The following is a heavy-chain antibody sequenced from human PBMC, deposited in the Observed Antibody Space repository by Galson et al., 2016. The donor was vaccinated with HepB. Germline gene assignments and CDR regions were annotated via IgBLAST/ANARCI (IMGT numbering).Heavy chain of an antibody. Sequence: PALVKPTQTLTLTCTFSGFSLSTPAVGVAWIRQPPGKALEWLALIYWDDDKRYSPSLKSRLTITKDTSRNQVVLTMINLDPVDTATYYCALDYGAWSDPWGQGTLVTVSS. CDR3: ALDYGAWSDP. J-gene: IGHJ5*02. V-gene: IGHV2-5*02. CDR1: GFSLSTPAVG. D-gene: IGHD4-17*01. CDR2: IYWDDDK.